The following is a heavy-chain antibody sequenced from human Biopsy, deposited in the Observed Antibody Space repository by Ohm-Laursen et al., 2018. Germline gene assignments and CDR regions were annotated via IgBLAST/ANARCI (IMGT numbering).Heavy chain of an antibody. CDR1: GDSISSGVYY. D-gene: IGHD3-10*01. V-gene: IGHV4-31*01. J-gene: IGHJ5*02. CDR2: ISSGGYR. Sequence: SQTLSLTYTVSGDSISSGVYYWNWFRQHPEKGLEWIGYISSGGYRKYTPSLQSLITISMDTSRNQFSLRLNSVTSADTAVYYCARAPYVSGSFGWFDPWGQGIVVTVSS. CDR3: ARAPYVSGSFGWFDP.